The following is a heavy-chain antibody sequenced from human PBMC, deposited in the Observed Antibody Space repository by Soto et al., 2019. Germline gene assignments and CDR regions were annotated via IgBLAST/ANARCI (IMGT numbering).Heavy chain of an antibody. J-gene: IGHJ4*02. CDR3: AREESTARGLFDY. CDR2: IIPIFGTA. V-gene: IGHV1-69*13. D-gene: IGHD5-18*01. CDR1: GGTFSSYT. Sequence: ASVKVSCKASGGTFSSYTISWGRQAPGQGLEWMGGIIPIFGTANYAQKFQGRVTITADESTSTAYMEMSSLRSEDTAVYYCAREESTARGLFDYWGQGTLVTVSS.